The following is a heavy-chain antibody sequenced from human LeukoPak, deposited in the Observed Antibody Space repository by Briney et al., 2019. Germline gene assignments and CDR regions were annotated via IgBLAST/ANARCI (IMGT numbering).Heavy chain of an antibody. D-gene: IGHD3-3*01. V-gene: IGHV4-34*01. Sequence: KSSETLSLTCAVYGVSFSGYYWSWLRQPPGKGLEWIGEINQSGSTNYNPSLKSRVTISVDTSKNQFSLKLSSVTAADTAVYYCARGGITIFGVVIIRGVFDYWGQGTLVTVSS. J-gene: IGHJ4*02. CDR3: ARGGITIFGVVIIRGVFDY. CDR2: INQSGST. CDR1: GVSFSGYY.